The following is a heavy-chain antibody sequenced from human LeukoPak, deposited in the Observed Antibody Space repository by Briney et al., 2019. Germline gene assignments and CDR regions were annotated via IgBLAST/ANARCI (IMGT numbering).Heavy chain of an antibody. V-gene: IGHV3-30*02. J-gene: IGHJ4*02. D-gene: IGHD4-11*01. Sequence: GGSLKLSCAASGFTFSSYGMHWVRQAPGKGLEWVAFIRYDGSNKYYADSVKGRFTISRDNSKNTLYLQMNSLRAEDTAVYYCAKGRRRDYSNYGRSFDYWGQGTLVTVSS. CDR1: GFTFSSYG. CDR3: AKGRRRDYSNYGRSFDY. CDR2: IRYDGSNK.